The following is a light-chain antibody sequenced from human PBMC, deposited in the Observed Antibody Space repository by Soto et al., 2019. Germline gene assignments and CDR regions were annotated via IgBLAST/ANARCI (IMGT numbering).Light chain of an antibody. V-gene: IGKV1-39*01. CDR2: AAS. CDR3: QQSYSSPYT. Sequence: DIPMTQSPSSLSASVGDRVTITCRASQSISSSLNWYQQKPGKAPKLLIYAASNLQSGVPSRFSGSGSGTDFTLTISSLQPEDFAAYHCQQSYSSPYTFGQGTKLEIK. CDR1: QSISSS. J-gene: IGKJ2*01.